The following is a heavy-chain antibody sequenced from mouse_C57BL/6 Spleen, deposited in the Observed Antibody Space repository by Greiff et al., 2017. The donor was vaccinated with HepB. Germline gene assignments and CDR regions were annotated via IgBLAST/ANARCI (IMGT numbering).Heavy chain of an antibody. D-gene: IGHD1-1*01. CDR2: IYPRSGNT. V-gene: IGHV1-81*01. CDR1: GYTFTSYG. CDR3: ARMGTTVVAPSYFDV. J-gene: IGHJ1*03. Sequence: QVQLQQSGAELARPGASVKLSCKASGYTFTSYGISWVKQRTGQGLEWIGEIYPRSGNTYYNEKFKGKATLTADKSSSTAYMELRSLTSEDSAVYFCARMGTTVVAPSYFDVWGTGTTVTVSS.